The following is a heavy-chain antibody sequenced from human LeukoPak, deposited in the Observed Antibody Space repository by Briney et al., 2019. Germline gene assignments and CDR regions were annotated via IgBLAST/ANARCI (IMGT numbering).Heavy chain of an antibody. V-gene: IGHV1-69*13. CDR2: IIPIFGTA. CDR1: GGTFSSYA. Sequence: SVKVSCKASGGTFSSYAISWVRQAPGQGLEWMGGIIPIFGTANYAQKFQGRVTITADESTSTAYMELSSLRSEDTALYYCARPGIAAAGTVSFDYWGQGTLVTVSS. J-gene: IGHJ4*02. D-gene: IGHD6-13*01. CDR3: ARPGIAAAGTVSFDY.